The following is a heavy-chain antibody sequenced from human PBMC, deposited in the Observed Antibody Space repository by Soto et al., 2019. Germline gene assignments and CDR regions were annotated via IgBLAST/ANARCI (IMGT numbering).Heavy chain of an antibody. V-gene: IGHV4-34*01. J-gene: IGHJ4*02. CDR3: ARGPRTFPLDY. CDR1: GGSFSGYY. CDR2: INHSGST. Sequence: PSETLSLTCAVYGGSFSGYYWSWISQPPGKGLEWIGEINHSGSTNYNPSLKSRATISVDTSKNQFSLKLNSVTAADTAVYYCARGPRTFPLDYWGQGTLVTVSS.